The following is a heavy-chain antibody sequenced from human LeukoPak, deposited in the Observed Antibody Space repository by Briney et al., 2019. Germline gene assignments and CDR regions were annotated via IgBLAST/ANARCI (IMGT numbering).Heavy chain of an antibody. CDR1: GFTFSSYA. CDR2: ISYDGSNK. V-gene: IGHV3-30-3*01. Sequence: GRSLRLSCAASGFTFSSYAMHWVRQAPGKGLEWVAVISYDGSNKYYADSVKGRFTISRDNSKNTLYLQMNSLRAEDTAVYYCAKVFPYYDSSGTFDYWGQGTLVTVSS. D-gene: IGHD3-22*01. CDR3: AKVFPYYDSSGTFDY. J-gene: IGHJ4*02.